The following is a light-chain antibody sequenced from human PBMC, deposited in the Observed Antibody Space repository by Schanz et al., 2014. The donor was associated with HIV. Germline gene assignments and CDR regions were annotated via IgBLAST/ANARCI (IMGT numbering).Light chain of an antibody. CDR2: DVS. CDR3: SSYAGSSTVV. CDR1: SSDIGGYNV. V-gene: IGLV2-14*03. Sequence: QSALTQPASVSGAPGQSITLSCTGTSSDIGGYNVVSWYQQHPDKAPKLMIYDVSDRPSGVSDRFSGSKSDNTASLTISGLHADDEADYYCSSYAGSSTVVFGGGTKLTVL. J-gene: IGLJ2*01.